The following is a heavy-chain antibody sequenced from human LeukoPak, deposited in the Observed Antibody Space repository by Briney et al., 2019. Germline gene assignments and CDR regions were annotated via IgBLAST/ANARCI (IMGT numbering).Heavy chain of an antibody. CDR3: ARVGSYCFDL. CDR1: GGSISTYY. V-gene: IGHV4-59*01. D-gene: IGHD1-26*01. Sequence: PSETLSLTCAVSGGSISTYYWTWIRQPPGKGLEWIGYVDYSGSTNSNPSLKSRVTLSVDPSRNQFSLKVSSVTAADTAVYYCARVGSYCFDLWGRGTLVTVSS. J-gene: IGHJ2*01. CDR2: VDYSGST.